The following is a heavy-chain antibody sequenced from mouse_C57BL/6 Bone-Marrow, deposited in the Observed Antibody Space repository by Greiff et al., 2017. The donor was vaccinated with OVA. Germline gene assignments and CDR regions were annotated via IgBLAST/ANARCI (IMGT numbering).Heavy chain of an antibody. Sequence: EVKVVDSGGGLVKPGGSLKLSCAASGFTFSDYGMHWVRQAPEKGLEWVAYISSGSSTIYYADTVKGRFTISRDNAKNTLFLQMTSLRSEDTAMYYCARGNSDSSRGTWFAYWGQGTLVTVSA. CDR2: ISSGSSTI. CDR3: ARGNSDSSRGTWFAY. D-gene: IGHD1-1*01. CDR1: GFTFSDYG. V-gene: IGHV5-17*01. J-gene: IGHJ3*01.